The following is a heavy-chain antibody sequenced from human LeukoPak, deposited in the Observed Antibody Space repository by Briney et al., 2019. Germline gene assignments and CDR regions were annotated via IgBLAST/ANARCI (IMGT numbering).Heavy chain of an antibody. J-gene: IGHJ4*02. D-gene: IGHD5-24*01. CDR1: GGSFSSTNYF. Sequence: SETLSLTCTVSGGSFSSTNYFWGWIRQPPGKGLEWIGSINYSGKTYYNPSLKSRVTISVDASKSQFSLKLSSVTAADTAVYYCARGRDEYKGGNYWGQGTLVSVSS. CDR2: INYSGKT. V-gene: IGHV4-39*07. CDR3: ARGRDEYKGGNY.